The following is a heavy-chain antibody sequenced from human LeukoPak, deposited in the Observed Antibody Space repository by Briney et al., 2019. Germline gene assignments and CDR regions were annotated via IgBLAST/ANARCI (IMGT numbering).Heavy chain of an antibody. CDR2: ISSSSNYI. Sequence: GGSLRLSCAASGFTFSSYSMNWVRQAPGKGLEWVSSISSSSNYIYYADSVKGRFTISRDNAKNSLYLQMNSLRAEDTAVYYCARGLYSSGWEYYYYMDVWGKGTTVTISS. D-gene: IGHD6-19*01. CDR1: GFTFSSYS. CDR3: ARGLYSSGWEYYYYMDV. J-gene: IGHJ6*03. V-gene: IGHV3-21*01.